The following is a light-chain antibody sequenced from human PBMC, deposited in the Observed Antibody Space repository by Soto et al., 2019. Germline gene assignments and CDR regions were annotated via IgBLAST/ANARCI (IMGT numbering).Light chain of an antibody. V-gene: IGLV2-23*01. Sequence: QSALTQPASVSGSTGQSVTISCTGSSSDVGTYDLVSWYQQHPGKAPKILIYEGTKRPSGVSNRFSGSKSGNTASLTISGLQAEDEADYFCCSYAGFSTLVFGGGTKLTVL. CDR1: SSDVGTYDL. CDR2: EGT. CDR3: CSYAGFSTLV. J-gene: IGLJ3*02.